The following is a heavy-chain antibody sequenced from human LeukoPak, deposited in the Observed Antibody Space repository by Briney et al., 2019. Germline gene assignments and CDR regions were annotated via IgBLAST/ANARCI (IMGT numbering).Heavy chain of an antibody. V-gene: IGHV3-23*01. J-gene: IGHJ6*03. CDR1: GFTVNNYA. Sequence: GGSLRLSCVASGFTVNNYAMSWVRQPPGKGLEWVSSISSSGGDTYYADSVKGRFTISRDNSKKTLYLQMSSLRAEDTAVYYCAQGSVAYYYYFMDVWGKGTTVTISS. D-gene: IGHD6-25*01. CDR3: AQGSVAYYYYFMDV. CDR2: ISSSGGDT.